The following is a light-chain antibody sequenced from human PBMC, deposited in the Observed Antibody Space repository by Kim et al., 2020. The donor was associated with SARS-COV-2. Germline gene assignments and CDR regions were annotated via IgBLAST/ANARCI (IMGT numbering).Light chain of an antibody. CDR1: SSNIGSNY. CDR3: AAWDDSLSGWV. CDR2: RNN. V-gene: IGLV1-47*01. J-gene: IGLJ3*02. Sequence: QSVLTQPPSASGTPGQRVTISCSGSSSNIGSNYVYWYQQLPGTAPKVLIYRNNQRPSGVPDRFSGSKSGTSASLAISGLRSEDEADYYCAAWDDSLSGWVFGGGTQLT.